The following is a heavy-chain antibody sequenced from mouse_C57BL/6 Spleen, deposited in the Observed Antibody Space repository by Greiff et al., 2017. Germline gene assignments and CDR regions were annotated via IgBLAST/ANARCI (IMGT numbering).Heavy chain of an antibody. CDR2: VDPNSGGT. V-gene: IGHV1-72*01. CDR3: ARGYGSSYNYAMDD. Sequence: QVQLQQPGAELVKPGASVKLSCKASGYTFTSYWMHWVKQRPGRGLEWIGRVDPNSGGTKYNEKFKSKATLTVDKPSSTAYMQLSSLTSEDSAVYYCARGYGSSYNYAMDDWGQGTSVTVSS. J-gene: IGHJ4*01. CDR1: GYTFTSYW. D-gene: IGHD1-1*01.